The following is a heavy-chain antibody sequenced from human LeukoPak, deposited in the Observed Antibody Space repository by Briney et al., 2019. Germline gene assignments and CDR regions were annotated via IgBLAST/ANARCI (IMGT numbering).Heavy chain of an antibody. Sequence: ASVKVSCKASGYIFSSYDFSWMRQAPGQGLEWMGWISPYTGYAEYAQKFQGRVTMTADTSTTTAYMELRSLRSDDTALYYCAIDTTTMGRGVSDYWGQGTLVTVSS. CDR3: AIDTTTMGRGVSDY. CDR2: ISPYTGYA. D-gene: IGHD3-10*01. V-gene: IGHV1-18*01. CDR1: GYIFSSYD. J-gene: IGHJ4*01.